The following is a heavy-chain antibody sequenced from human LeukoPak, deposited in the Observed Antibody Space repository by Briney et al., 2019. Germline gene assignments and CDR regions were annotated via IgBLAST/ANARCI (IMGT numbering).Heavy chain of an antibody. Sequence: SQTLSLTCAVSGGSISSGGYSWSWIRQPPGKGLEWIGYTSYSGSTNYNPSLRSRVTMSVDTSKNQLSLKLSSVTAADTAVYYCARYCSSATCLYGMDVWGQGTTVTVSS. CDR1: GGSISSGGYS. D-gene: IGHD2-2*01. CDR3: ARYCSSATCLYGMDV. V-gene: IGHV4-61*08. J-gene: IGHJ6*02. CDR2: TSYSGST.